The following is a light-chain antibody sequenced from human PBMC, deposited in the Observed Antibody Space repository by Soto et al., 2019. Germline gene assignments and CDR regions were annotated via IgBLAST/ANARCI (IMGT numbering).Light chain of an antibody. V-gene: IGLV1-40*01. CDR3: QSYDSSLSGYV. CDR2: GNY. Sequence: QSVLTQPPSVSGAPGQRVTIACTASRSNIGARYEVHWYQQLPGTAPKLLIYGNYNRPSGVPDRFSGSKSGTSASLAITGLQAEDEADYYCQSYDSSLSGYVFGTGTKVTVL. J-gene: IGLJ1*01. CDR1: RSNIGARYE.